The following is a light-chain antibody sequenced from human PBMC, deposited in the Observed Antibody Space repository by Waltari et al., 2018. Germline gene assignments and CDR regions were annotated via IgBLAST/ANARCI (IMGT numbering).Light chain of an antibody. CDR1: QSLLHSNGDNY. J-gene: IGKJ1*01. V-gene: IGKV2-28*01. CDR2: LGS. Sequence: IVMTQSPLSLPVTPGEPASTSCRSTQSLLHSNGDNYLEWYLQQPGQSPQLLIYLGSNRASGVPDRFSGSGSGTDFTLKISRVEAEDVGVYYCMQALQTPWTFGQGTKVEIK. CDR3: MQALQTPWT.